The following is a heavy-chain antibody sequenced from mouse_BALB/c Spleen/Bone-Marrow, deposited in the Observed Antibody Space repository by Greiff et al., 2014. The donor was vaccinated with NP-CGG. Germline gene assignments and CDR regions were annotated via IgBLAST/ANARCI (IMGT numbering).Heavy chain of an antibody. CDR3: AKNWAFDY. V-gene: IGHV1-61*01. Sequence: QVQLQQSGAELVRPGASVKLSCKASGYTFTSYWMNWVKQRPGQGLEWIGIINPSDSETHYNQMFKDKATLTVDKSYNTACIQLSRLTSEDSAVNYCAKNWAFDYWGQGTTLTVSS. CDR1: GYTFTSYW. CDR2: INPSDSET. J-gene: IGHJ2*01. D-gene: IGHD4-1*01.